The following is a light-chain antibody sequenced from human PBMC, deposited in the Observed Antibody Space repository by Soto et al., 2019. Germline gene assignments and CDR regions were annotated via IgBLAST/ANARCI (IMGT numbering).Light chain of an antibody. CDR1: QSVSSSH. J-gene: IGKJ1*01. V-gene: IGKV3-20*01. Sequence: EIVLTQSPGTLSLSPGERATLSCRASQSVSSSHLAWYQQKPGQAPRLLIYSASSRATGIPDRFSGSGSGTEFTLTISRLEPEDFAVYYCQQYGSSPRTFGQGTKVDIK. CDR3: QQYGSSPRT. CDR2: SAS.